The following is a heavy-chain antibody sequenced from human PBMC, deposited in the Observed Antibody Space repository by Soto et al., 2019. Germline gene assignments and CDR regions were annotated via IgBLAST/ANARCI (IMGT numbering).Heavy chain of an antibody. CDR1: GSIFSGYG. J-gene: IGHJ4*02. Sequence: QKYLVESGGGVVQPGGSLRLSCVASGSIFSGYGMHWVRQAPGKGLEWVAVIWYDGGNKYYAESVKGRFTISRDNSKNMLYLQMDSLRAEDTAVYYCARDGIGGTVFRGFCDYWGQGTLVTVSS. CDR2: IWYDGGNK. V-gene: IGHV3-33*01. D-gene: IGHD1-7*01. CDR3: ARDGIGGTVFRGFCDY.